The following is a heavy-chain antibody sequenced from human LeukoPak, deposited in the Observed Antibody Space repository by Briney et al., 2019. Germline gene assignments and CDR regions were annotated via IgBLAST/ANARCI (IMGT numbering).Heavy chain of an antibody. CDR3: AKDLVVVAARDY. D-gene: IGHD2-15*01. V-gene: IGHV3-23*01. J-gene: IGHJ4*02. CDR2: ISGSGDST. CDR1: GFTFSSYA. Sequence: GGSLRLSCAASGFTFSSYAMSWVRQAPGKGLEWVSAISGSGDSTYYVDSVKGRFTISRDNSKNTLYLQMNSLRAEDTAVYYCAKDLVVVAARDYWGQGTLVTVSS.